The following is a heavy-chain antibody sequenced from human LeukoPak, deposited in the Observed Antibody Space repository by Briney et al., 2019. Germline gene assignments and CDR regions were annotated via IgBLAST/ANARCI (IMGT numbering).Heavy chain of an antibody. CDR1: GFTFSSYG. CDR3: ARNYGGYSH. Sequence: GGSLRLSCAPPGFTFSSYGMHWVRQAPGKGLEWVANIQQDGSEQYYVDSVKGRFTISRDNAKNSLYLQMNSLRAEDTALYYCARNYGGYSHWGQRTLVTVSS. J-gene: IGHJ4*02. CDR2: IQQDGSEQ. V-gene: IGHV3-7*01. D-gene: IGHD4-23*01.